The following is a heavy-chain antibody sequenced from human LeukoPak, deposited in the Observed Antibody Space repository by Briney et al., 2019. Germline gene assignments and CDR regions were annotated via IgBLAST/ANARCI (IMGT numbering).Heavy chain of an antibody. J-gene: IGHJ4*02. CDR1: ALRFSSFA. Sequence: PGGSLRLSCAASALRFSSFAMTWVRQVPGKGLEWVSGISWNSGSIGYADSVKGRFTISRDNAKNSLYLQMNGLRAEDTALYYCAKDTAYGSGSHSDFDYWGQGTLVTVSS. CDR3: AKDTAYGSGSHSDFDY. CDR2: ISWNSGSI. D-gene: IGHD3-10*01. V-gene: IGHV3-9*01.